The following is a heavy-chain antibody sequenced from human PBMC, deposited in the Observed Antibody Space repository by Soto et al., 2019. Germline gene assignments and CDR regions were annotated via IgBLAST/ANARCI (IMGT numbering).Heavy chain of an antibody. D-gene: IGHD6-13*01. CDR2: IYYSGST. CDR3: ARHRTHSSSWVDY. V-gene: IGHV4-59*08. CDR1: GGSISSYY. J-gene: IGHJ4*02. Sequence: SETLSLTCTVSGGSISSYYWSWIRQPPGKGLEWIGNIYYSGSTYYNPSLKSRVAISVDTSKNQFSLKLSSVTAADTAVYYCARHRTHSSSWVDYWGQGTLVTVSS.